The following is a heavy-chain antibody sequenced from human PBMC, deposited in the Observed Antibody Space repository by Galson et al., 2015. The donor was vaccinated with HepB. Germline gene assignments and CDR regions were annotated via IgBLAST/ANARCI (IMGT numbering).Heavy chain of an antibody. CDR2: ISISSSTI. J-gene: IGHJ4*02. D-gene: IGHD5-18*01. CDR1: GFTFSSSI. CDR3: ATVRGYSYGYDY. V-gene: IGHV3-48*02. Sequence: SLRLSCAASGFTFSSSIMNWVRQAPGTGLEWVSYISISSSTIYYADSVKGRFTISRDNAKNSLYLQMNSLRDNDTAVYYCATVRGYSYGYDYWGQGTLVTVSS.